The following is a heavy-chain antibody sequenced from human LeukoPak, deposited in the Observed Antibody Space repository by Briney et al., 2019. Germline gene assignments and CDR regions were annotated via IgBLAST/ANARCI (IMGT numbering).Heavy chain of an antibody. J-gene: IGHJ4*02. Sequence: GGSLRLSCAASGFTFSSYAMSWVRQAPGKGLEWVANIKQDGSEKYYVDSVKGRFTISRDNAKNSLYLQMNSLRAEDTAVYYCARDKIVGATNFDYWGQGTLVAVSS. D-gene: IGHD1-26*01. CDR2: IKQDGSEK. CDR1: GFTFSSYA. CDR3: ARDKIVGATNFDY. V-gene: IGHV3-7*01.